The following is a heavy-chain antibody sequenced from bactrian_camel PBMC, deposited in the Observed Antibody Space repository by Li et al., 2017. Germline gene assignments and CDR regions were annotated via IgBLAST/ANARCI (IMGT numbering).Heavy chain of an antibody. CDR1: GFGSSDYA. V-gene: IGHV3S31*01. CDR3: ANLGMGWYSGSSDSETVFGN. Sequence: LVESGGGLVQPGGSLRLSCAHSGFGSSDYAMSWVRQAPGKGLEWVSSIASNYPDSIHYAESVKGRFTISRDDAKNTLYLQLNSLKTEDTAMYYCANLGMGWYSGSSDSETVFGNWGQGTQVTVS. CDR2: IASNYPDSI. J-gene: IGHJ4*01. D-gene: IGHD2*01.